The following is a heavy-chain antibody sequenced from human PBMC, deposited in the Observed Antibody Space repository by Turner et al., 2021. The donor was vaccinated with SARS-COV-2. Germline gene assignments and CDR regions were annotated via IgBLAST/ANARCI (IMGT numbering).Heavy chain of an antibody. CDR3: AKDMVRGVIYYYYGMDV. V-gene: IGHV3-9*01. CDR2: ISWNSGSI. Sequence: EVQLVESGGVLVQPGRSLILSCAASGFTFDDYVMHWVRQAPGKGLEWVSGISWNSGSIVYADSVKGRFTISRDNAKNSLYLQMNRLRAEDTALYYCAKDMVRGVIYYYYGMDVWGQGTTVTVSS. J-gene: IGHJ6*02. CDR1: GFTFDDYV. D-gene: IGHD3-10*01.